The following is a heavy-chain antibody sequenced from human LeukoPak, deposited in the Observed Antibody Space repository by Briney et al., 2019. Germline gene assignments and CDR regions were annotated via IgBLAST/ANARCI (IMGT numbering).Heavy chain of an antibody. CDR2: INHSGST. CDR1: GGSFSGYY. J-gene: IGHJ5*02. CDR3: ARPGPYDFWLWFDP. Sequence: SETLSLTCAVYGGSFSGYYWSWIRQPQGKGLEWIGEINHSGSTNYNPSLKSRVTISVDTSKNQFSLKLSSVTAADTAVYYCARPGPYDFWLWFDPWGQGTLVTVSS. D-gene: IGHD3-3*01. V-gene: IGHV4-34*01.